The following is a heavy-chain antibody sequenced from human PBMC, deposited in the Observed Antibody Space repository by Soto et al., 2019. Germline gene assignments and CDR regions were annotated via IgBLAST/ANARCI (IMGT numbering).Heavy chain of an antibody. CDR1: GGSISSYY. V-gene: IGHV4-59*01. J-gene: IGHJ3*02. D-gene: IGHD7-27*01. CDR2: IYYSGST. Sequence: SETLSLTCTVSGGSISSYYWSWIRQPPGKGLEWIGYIYYSGSTNYNPSLKSRVTISVDTSKNQFSLKLSSVTAADTAVYYCAREVGFQLGQIDRDAFDICGQGTMVTVSS. CDR3: AREVGFQLGQIDRDAFDI.